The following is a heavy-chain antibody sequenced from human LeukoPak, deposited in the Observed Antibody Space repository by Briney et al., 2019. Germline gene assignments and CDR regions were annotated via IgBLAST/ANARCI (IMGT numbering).Heavy chain of an antibody. Sequence: GGSLRLSCAASGFTFNSYDMSWVRQAPGKGLEWVSAISGSGGSAYYADSVKGRFTISRDNSKNTVYLQMNSLRAEDTAVYYCAKVASGSYYSANDYWGQGTLVTVSS. CDR1: GFTFNSYD. D-gene: IGHD1-26*01. CDR2: ISGSGGSA. CDR3: AKVASGSYYSANDY. J-gene: IGHJ4*02. V-gene: IGHV3-23*01.